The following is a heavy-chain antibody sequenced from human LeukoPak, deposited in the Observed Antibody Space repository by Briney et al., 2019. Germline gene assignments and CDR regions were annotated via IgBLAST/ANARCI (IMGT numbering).Heavy chain of an antibody. CDR1: GFTFSTYG. CDR3: AKDYSSGWLPDAFDV. D-gene: IGHD6-19*01. J-gene: IGHJ3*01. Sequence: PGGSLRLSCAASGFTFSTYGMNWVRQAPGKGLEWVAFIRYDVTSKYYADSVKGRFTISRDNSKNTLYLQMNSLRAEDTAVYYCAKDYSSGWLPDAFDVWGQGTTVTVSS. V-gene: IGHV3-30*02. CDR2: IRYDVTSK.